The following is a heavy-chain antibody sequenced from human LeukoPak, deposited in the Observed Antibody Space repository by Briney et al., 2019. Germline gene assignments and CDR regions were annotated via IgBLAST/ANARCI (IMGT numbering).Heavy chain of an antibody. Sequence: GGSLRLSCAASGFTFSGYSMNWVRQAPGKGQEWVSHISSTSGTIYYADSVKGRFTISRDNAKHSVYLQMNSLRDEDTAVYYCARPGNNYDYWGQGTLVTVSS. CDR3: ARPGNNYDY. V-gene: IGHV3-48*02. CDR1: GFTFSGYS. D-gene: IGHD2/OR15-2a*01. J-gene: IGHJ4*02. CDR2: ISSTSGTI.